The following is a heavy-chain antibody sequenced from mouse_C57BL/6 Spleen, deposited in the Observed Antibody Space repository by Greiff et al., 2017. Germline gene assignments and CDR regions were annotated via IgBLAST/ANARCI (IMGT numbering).Heavy chain of an antibody. V-gene: IGHV5-17*01. D-gene: IGHD1-1*01. CDR2: ISSGSSTI. CDR1: GFTFSDYG. Sequence: DVHLVESGGGLVKPGGSLKLSCAASGFTFSDYGMHWVRQAPEKGLEWVAYISSGSSTIYYADTVKGRFTISRDNAKNTLFLQMTSLRSEDTAMYYCARGATVVAPWGFDYWGQGTTLTVSS. J-gene: IGHJ2*01. CDR3: ARGATVVAPWGFDY.